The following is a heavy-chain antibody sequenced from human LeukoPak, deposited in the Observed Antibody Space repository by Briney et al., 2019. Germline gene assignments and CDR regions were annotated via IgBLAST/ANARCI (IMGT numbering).Heavy chain of an antibody. J-gene: IGHJ6*02. V-gene: IGHV1-3*01. D-gene: IGHD6-6*01. CDR3: AREDDSSSSVYYYYGMDV. CDR2: INAGNGNT. CDR1: GYTFSSYA. Sequence: ASVKVSCKASGYTFSSYAIHWVRQAPGQRLEWMGWINAGNGNTKYSQKFQGRVTITRDTSASTAYMELSSLRSEDTAVYYCAREDDSSSSVYYYYGMDVWGQGTTVTVSS.